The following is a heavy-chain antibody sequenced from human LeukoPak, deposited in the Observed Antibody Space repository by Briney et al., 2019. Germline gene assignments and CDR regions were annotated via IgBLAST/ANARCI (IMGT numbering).Heavy chain of an antibody. Sequence: PSETLSLTCTVSGGSISSYYWSWIRQPAGKGLELIGRIYTSGSTNYNPSLKSRVTMSVDTSKNQFSLKLSSVTAADTAVYYCARTIAVAGTCWFDPWGQGTLVTVSS. CDR1: GGSISSYY. D-gene: IGHD6-19*01. V-gene: IGHV4-4*07. J-gene: IGHJ5*02. CDR2: IYTSGST. CDR3: ARTIAVAGTCWFDP.